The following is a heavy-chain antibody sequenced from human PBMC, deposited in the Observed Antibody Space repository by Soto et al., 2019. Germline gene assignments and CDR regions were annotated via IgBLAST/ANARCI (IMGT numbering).Heavy chain of an antibody. CDR3: ARDMAAKYSDSHSYYPHFDH. J-gene: IGHJ5*02. Sequence: PSETLSLTCTVSGESIKTDSYWSWIRQPPRKGLEWIGHIYYSGGTFYSPSLKSRLALSVDTSKNQFSLRLSSVTAADTAVYYCARDMAAKYSDSHSYYPHFDHWGQGTLVTVSS. D-gene: IGHD3-22*01. CDR2: IYYSGGT. V-gene: IGHV4-30-4*01. CDR1: GESIKTDSY.